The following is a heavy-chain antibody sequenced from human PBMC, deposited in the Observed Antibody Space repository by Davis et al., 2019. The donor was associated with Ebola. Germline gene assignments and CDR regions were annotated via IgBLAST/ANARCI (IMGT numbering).Heavy chain of an antibody. CDR1: GYSYTNYW. CDR3: FVHPLGGNTYDYFQH. CDR2: IDPSDSYT. J-gene: IGHJ1*01. Sequence: PGGSLRLSCQGHGYSYTNYWISWVRQRPGKDLEWMGRIDPSDSYTNYSPSFRGRVTISADNSISTAYLQWSSLRASDTAMYYCFVHPLGGNTYDYFQHWGQGTLVTVTS. D-gene: IGHD4-23*01. V-gene: IGHV5-10-1*01.